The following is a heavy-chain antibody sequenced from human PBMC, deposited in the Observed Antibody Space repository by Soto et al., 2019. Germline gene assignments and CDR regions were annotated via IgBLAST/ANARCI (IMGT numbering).Heavy chain of an antibody. D-gene: IGHD6-19*01. J-gene: IGHJ3*02. CDR2: IYPVDSQT. CDR3: VRLKGIAVAGIGSNAFDI. V-gene: IGHV5-51*01. Sequence: PGESLKISCKGSGYSFTNYWIGWVRLLPGKGLEWMGIIYPVDSQTKYSPSFQGQVTISADKSISTAYVQWSSLKASDTAMYYCVRLKGIAVAGIGSNAFDIWGQGTMVTVSS. CDR1: GYSFTNYW.